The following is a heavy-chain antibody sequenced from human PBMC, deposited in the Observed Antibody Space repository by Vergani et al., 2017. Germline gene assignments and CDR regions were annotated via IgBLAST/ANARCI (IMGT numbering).Heavy chain of an antibody. CDR2: IYYSGST. J-gene: IGHJ6*03. V-gene: IGHV4-39*07. D-gene: IGHD6-13*01. CDR3: ARLSVDGQLGYYYYYYMDV. CDR1: GGSISSSSYY. Sequence: QLQLQESGPGLVKPSETLSLTCTVSGGSISSSSYYWGWIRQPPGKGLEWIGSIYYSGSTYYNPSLKSRVTISVDTSKNQFSLKLSSVTAADTAVYYCARLSVDGQLGYYYYYYMDVWGKGTTVTVSS.